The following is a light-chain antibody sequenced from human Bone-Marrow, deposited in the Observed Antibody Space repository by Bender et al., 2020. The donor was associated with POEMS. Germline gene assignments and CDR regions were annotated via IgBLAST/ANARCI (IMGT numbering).Light chain of an antibody. J-gene: IGLJ2*01. V-gene: IGLV2-23*02. CDR2: EVS. CDR1: SSDVGDYTA. CDR3: CSYAGSSTLV. Sequence: QSALTQPASVSGSPGQSITISCTGTSSDVGDYTAVSWYQQHPGKAPKLMIYEVSNRPSGVSNRFSGSKSGNTASLTISGLQAEDEADYYCCSYAGSSTLVFGGGTKLTVL.